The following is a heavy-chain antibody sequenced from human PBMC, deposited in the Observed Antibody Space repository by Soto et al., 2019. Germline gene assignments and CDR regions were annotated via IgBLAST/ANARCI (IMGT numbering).Heavy chain of an antibody. D-gene: IGHD5-18*01. CDR3: AKVMVKNWFDP. Sequence: LRLSCAASGFPFSSYAMSWVRQAPGKGLEWVSGISGSGGSTYYADSVKGRFTISRDNSKNTLYLQMNSLRAEDTAVYYCAKVMVKNWFDPWGQGTLVTVSS. V-gene: IGHV3-23*01. J-gene: IGHJ5*02. CDR1: GFPFSSYA. CDR2: ISGSGGST.